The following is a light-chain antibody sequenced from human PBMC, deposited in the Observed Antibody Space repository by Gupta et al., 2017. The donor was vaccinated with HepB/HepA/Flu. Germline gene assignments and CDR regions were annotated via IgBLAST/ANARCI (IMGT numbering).Light chain of an antibody. Sequence: DIVMTQSPLSLPVTPGEPASISCRSSQSLLHSSGNHYLDWYLQKPGQSPQLLIYLGSTRASGVPDRFSGSGSGTDFTLKISRVKTDDVGVYYCRKSLEAPYTFGQGTKMEIK. CDR1: QSLLHSSGNHY. V-gene: IGKV2-28*01. CDR2: LGS. CDR3: RKSLEAPYT. J-gene: IGKJ2*01.